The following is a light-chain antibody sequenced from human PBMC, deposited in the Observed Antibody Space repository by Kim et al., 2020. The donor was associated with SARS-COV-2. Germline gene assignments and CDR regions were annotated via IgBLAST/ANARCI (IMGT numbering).Light chain of an antibody. Sequence: SYELTQPPSVSVSPGQTASITCAGDKLGDKYACWHQQKPGQSPVLVIYQDSKRPSGIPERFSGPNSGNTATLTISGTQAMDEADYYCQAWDSSTAVFGGGTQLTVL. CDR1: KLGDKY. CDR3: QAWDSSTAV. CDR2: QDS. J-gene: IGLJ2*01. V-gene: IGLV3-1*01.